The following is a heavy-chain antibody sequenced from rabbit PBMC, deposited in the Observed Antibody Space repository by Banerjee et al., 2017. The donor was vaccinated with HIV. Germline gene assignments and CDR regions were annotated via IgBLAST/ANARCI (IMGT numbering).Heavy chain of an antibody. CDR1: GFSFSSTYW. Sequence: QSLEESGGDLVKPGASLTLTCKVSGFSFSSTYWICWVRQAPGKGLEWIACIYGGSHGNHYYASWAKGRFTISRDNAQNTVDLQMNSLTAADTATYFCARGGAGDGYGFESTLWGPGTLVTVS. CDR2: IYGGSHGNH. J-gene: IGHJ4*01. V-gene: IGHV1S40*01. CDR3: ARGGAGDGYGFESTL. D-gene: IGHD6-1*01.